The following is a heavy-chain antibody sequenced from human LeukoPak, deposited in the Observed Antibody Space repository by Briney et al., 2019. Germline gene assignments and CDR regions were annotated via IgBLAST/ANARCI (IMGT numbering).Heavy chain of an antibody. CDR1: GGSFSGYY. CDR3: ARAPSGRRGYDY. J-gene: IGHJ4*02. D-gene: IGHD3-10*01. V-gene: IGHV4-34*01. CDR2: INHSGST. Sequence: PSETLSHTCAVYGGSFSGYYWSWIRQPPGKGLEWIGEINHSGSTNYNPSLKSRVTISVDTSKNQFSLKLSSVTAADTAVYYCARAPSGRRGYDYWGQGTLVTVSS.